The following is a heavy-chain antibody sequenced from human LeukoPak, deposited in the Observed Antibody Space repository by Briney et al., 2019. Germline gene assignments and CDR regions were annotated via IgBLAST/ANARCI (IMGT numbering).Heavy chain of an antibody. D-gene: IGHD5-18*01. CDR1: GFSLSGYW. CDR2: ISSSSSYI. J-gene: IGHJ3*02. Sequence: GGSLRLSCVASGFSLSGYWMNWVRQAPGKGLEWVSSISSSSSYIYYADSVKGRFTISRDNAKNSLYLQMNSLRAEDTAVYYCARDRQLWSSHDAFDIWGQGTMVTVSS. CDR3: ARDRQLWSSHDAFDI. V-gene: IGHV3-21*01.